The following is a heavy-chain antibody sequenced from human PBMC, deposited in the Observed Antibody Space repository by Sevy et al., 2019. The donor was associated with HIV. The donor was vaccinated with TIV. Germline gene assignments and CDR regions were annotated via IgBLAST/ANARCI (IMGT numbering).Heavy chain of an antibody. Sequence: GGSLRLSCEVSGFTFSSYVMGWVRQAPGKGLERVSDISGSGDTTYYADSVKGRFTISRDNSKNTLFLQMNRLSAEDTALYYCAKYSCGGPPRASVYYFDDWGQGTLVTVSS. V-gene: IGHV3-23*01. CDR3: AKYSCGGPPRASVYYFDD. CDR1: GFTFSSYV. J-gene: IGHJ4*02. CDR2: ISGSGDTT. D-gene: IGHD2-21*01.